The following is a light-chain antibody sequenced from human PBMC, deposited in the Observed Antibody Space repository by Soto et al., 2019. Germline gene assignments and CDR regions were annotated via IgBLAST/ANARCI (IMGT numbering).Light chain of an antibody. V-gene: IGKV3-15*01. CDR2: AAT. CDR1: QSVSGN. J-gene: IGKJ2*01. Sequence: EIVMTQSPPILSVSPGERATLSCRASQSVSGNLAWYQQTPGQPPRLLIYAATTRAPGVPDRFSGSGSGTDFSLTISSLQSEDFAVYYCQQYNNWPPETFGQGTKLEIK. CDR3: QQYNNWPPET.